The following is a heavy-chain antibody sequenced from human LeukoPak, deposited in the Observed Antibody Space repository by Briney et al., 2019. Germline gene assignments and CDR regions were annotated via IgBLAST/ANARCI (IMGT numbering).Heavy chain of an antibody. Sequence: SETLSLTCAVYDGSFSGYYWSWIRQPPGKGLEWIGEINHSGSTNCNPSLKSRVTISVDTSKNQFSLKLSSVTAADTAVYYCARGPLRYFDWLFYYYGMDVWGQGTTVTVSS. V-gene: IGHV4-34*01. J-gene: IGHJ6*02. CDR3: ARGPLRYFDWLFYYYGMDV. D-gene: IGHD3-9*01. CDR1: DGSFSGYY. CDR2: INHSGST.